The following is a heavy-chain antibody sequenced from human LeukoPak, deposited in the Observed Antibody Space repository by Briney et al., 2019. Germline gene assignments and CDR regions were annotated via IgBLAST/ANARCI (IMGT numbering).Heavy chain of an antibody. Sequence: PGGSLRLSCAASGFTFSSYAMSWVRQAPGKGLEWVSAISGSGGSTYYADSVKGRFTISRDNSKNTLYLQMNSLRAEDTAVYYCANPRGSSWYYWFDPWGQGTLVTVSS. J-gene: IGHJ5*02. D-gene: IGHD6-13*01. CDR3: ANPRGSSWYYWFDP. CDR1: GFTFSSYA. CDR2: ISGSGGST. V-gene: IGHV3-23*01.